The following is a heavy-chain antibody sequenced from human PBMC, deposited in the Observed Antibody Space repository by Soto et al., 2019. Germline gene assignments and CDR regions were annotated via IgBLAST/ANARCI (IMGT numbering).Heavy chain of an antibody. CDR3: ARDYCSSTSCPYGGFDY. CDR1: GFTFLSYS. Sequence: EVQLVESGGGLVQPGGSLRLSCAASGFTFLSYSMNWVRQAPGKGLEWVSYISSRSSTIYYADSVKGRFTISRDNAKNSLYLQMNSLRAEDTAVYYCARDYCSSTSCPYGGFDYWGQGTLVTVSS. CDR2: ISSRSSTI. J-gene: IGHJ4*02. D-gene: IGHD2-2*01. V-gene: IGHV3-48*01.